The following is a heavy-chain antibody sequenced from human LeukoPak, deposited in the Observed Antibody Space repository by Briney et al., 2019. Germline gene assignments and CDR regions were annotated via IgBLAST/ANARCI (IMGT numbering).Heavy chain of an antibody. V-gene: IGHV3-7*03. CDR1: GVTLGTYA. Sequence: GGSLRLSCAASGVTLGTYAMNWARQAPGKGLEWVASINHNGNVNYYVDSVKGRFTISRDNAKNSLYLQMSNLRAEDTAVYFCARGGGLDVWGQGATVTVSS. D-gene: IGHD3-16*01. CDR2: INHNGNVN. J-gene: IGHJ6*02. CDR3: ARGGGLDV.